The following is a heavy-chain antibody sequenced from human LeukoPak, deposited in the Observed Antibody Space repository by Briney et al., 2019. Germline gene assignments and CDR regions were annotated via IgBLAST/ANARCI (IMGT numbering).Heavy chain of an antibody. V-gene: IGHV3-23*01. CDR3: AKDIITAYYYGSGSIDY. D-gene: IGHD3-10*01. CDR2: ISGSGGST. CDR1: GFTLSSYA. Sequence: GGSLRLSCAASGFTLSSYAMSWVRQAPGKGLEWVSAISGSGGSTYYADSVKGRFTISRDNSKNTLYLQMNSLRAEDTAVYYCAKDIITAYYYGSGSIDYWGQGTLVTVSS. J-gene: IGHJ4*02.